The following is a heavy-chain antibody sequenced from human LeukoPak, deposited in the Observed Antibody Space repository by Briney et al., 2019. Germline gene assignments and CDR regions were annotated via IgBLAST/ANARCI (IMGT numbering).Heavy chain of an antibody. V-gene: IGHV1-46*01. CDR3: ARDVCSGGSCYSGSLNWFDP. CDR2: INPSGGST. Sequence: GASVKVPCKASGYTFTSYYMHWVRQAPGQGLEWMGIINPSGGSTSYAQKFQGRVTMTRDTSTSTVYMELSSLRSEDTAVYYCARDVCSGGSCYSGSLNWFDPWGQGTLVTVSS. J-gene: IGHJ5*02. CDR1: GYTFTSYY. D-gene: IGHD2-15*01.